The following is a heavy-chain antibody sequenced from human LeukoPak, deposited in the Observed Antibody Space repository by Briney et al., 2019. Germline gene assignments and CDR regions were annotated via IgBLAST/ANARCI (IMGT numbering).Heavy chain of an antibody. CDR2: ITVYNGNT. D-gene: IGHD2-15*01. Sequence: ASVKLSCNASGYTFNICGNSWVRHPPAQGQELKGWITVYNGNTHYAQKLQGRVTMHTDTSTSTAYMELRRLRSDDTVVYYWARESDCIGGSCYFDYWGQGTLVSVSS. J-gene: IGHJ4*02. V-gene: IGHV1-18*01. CDR3: ARESDCIGGSCYFDY. CDR1: GYTFNICG.